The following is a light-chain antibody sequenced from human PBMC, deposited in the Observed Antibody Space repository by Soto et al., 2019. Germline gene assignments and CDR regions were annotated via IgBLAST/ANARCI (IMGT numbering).Light chain of an antibody. CDR2: EVS. J-gene: IGLJ1*01. CDR3: SSYTSSSTVV. Sequence: QSGLTQPASGSGSPGQSITISCTGTSIDVGGYNYVCWYQHHPGKSPKLIIYEVSNGPSGASNRFSGSKSRNTASLNISGLKADDEADYYFSSYTSSSTVVFGIGTKLPVL. V-gene: IGLV2-14*01. CDR1: SIDVGGYNY.